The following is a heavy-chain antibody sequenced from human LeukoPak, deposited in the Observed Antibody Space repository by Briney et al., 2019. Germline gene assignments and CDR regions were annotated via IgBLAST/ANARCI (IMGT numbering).Heavy chain of an antibody. CDR1: GFSFDNYG. J-gene: IGHJ6*03. CDR2: INWNGAGT. V-gene: IGHV3-20*01. D-gene: IGHD1-14*01. Sequence: ESLSLSCDVSGFSFDNYGMSWVRQAPGKGMEWDSGINWNGAGTGYANSVKGRFTISRDNAKKSLYLQMTSLRVEETTLYHFARVPRARTLTGNTDYYYMACWLKGATV. CDR3: ARVPRARTLTGNTDYYYMAC.